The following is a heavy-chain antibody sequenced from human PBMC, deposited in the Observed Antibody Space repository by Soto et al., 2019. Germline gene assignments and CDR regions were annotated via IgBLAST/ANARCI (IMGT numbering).Heavy chain of an antibody. V-gene: IGHV3-23*01. J-gene: IGHJ6*02. Sequence: SCKASGGTFSSYAISWVRQAPGKGLEWVSAISASGSSTYYADSVRGRFTISRDNTRNTLHLHMDSLGAEDTAVYYCAKVDTVFGVYTLTHSGMDVWGPGTTVTVSS. CDR1: GGTFSSYA. D-gene: IGHD3-3*01. CDR3: AKVDTVFGVYTLTHSGMDV. CDR2: ISASGSST.